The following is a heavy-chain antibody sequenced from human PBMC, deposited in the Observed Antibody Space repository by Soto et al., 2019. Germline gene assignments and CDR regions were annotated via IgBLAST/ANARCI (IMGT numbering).Heavy chain of an antibody. D-gene: IGHD4-17*01. J-gene: IGHJ4*02. Sequence: QVQLRESGPVLLKPSQTLYLTCTVSGGSILNGGNYWTRIRQHPGKGRAWIGRIFFSGNTHYNPAFKCRLTFSLDTVKNQFSLTLTSVTAAGTDIYYCARDNYGGMLDCWAPGTLFTVSS. CDR1: GGSILNGGNY. CDR2: IFFSGNT. V-gene: IGHV4-31*03. CDR3: ARDNYGGMLDC.